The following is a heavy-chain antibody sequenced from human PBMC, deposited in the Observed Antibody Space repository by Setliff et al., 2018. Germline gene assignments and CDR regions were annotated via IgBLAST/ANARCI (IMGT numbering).Heavy chain of an antibody. D-gene: IGHD4-17*01. CDR2: INHSGST. J-gene: IGHJ4*02. CDR3: AGGRRYDYGWDFDY. CDR1: GGSFSGYY. Sequence: SETLSLTCAVYGGSFSGYYWSWIRQPPGKGLEWIGEINHSGSTNYNPSLKSRVTMSVDTSKNQFSPKLTSVTAADTAVYYCAGGRRYDYGWDFDYWGQGTLVTVSS. V-gene: IGHV4-34*01.